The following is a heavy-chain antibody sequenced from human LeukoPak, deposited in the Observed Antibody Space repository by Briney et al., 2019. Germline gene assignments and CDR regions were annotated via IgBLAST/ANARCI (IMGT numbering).Heavy chain of an antibody. Sequence: RASVKVSCKTSGYTFTNYGISWVRQAPGLGLEWMGWISAYNGNTNYAQKVQGRVTMTTDTSTSTAYMELRRLRFDDTAVYYCARDQSVRLLQTSSTYFKHVFAIWGQGSMVTVSS. CDR1: GYTFTNYG. J-gene: IGHJ3*02. CDR2: ISAYNGNT. CDR3: ARDQSVRLLQTSSTYFKHVFAI. V-gene: IGHV1-18*01. D-gene: IGHD6-13*01.